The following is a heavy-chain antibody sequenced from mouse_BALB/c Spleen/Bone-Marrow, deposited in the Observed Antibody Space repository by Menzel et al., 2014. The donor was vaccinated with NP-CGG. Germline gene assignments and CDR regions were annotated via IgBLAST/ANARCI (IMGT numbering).Heavy chain of an antibody. CDR1: GFTFSNYG. V-gene: IGHV5-9-2*01. CDR2: LRGGGSYT. CDR3: ARHAYYDQTEVSFVY. D-gene: IGHD2-4*01. Sequence: EVKLVESGGGLVKSGGSLKLSCAASGFTFSNYGMSWVRQTPEKRLEGVATLRGGGSYTFYSDSVKGRFTISRDNAKNNLYLQLSSLRSEDTALYYCARHAYYDQTEVSFVYWGQGTLVTVSA. J-gene: IGHJ3*01.